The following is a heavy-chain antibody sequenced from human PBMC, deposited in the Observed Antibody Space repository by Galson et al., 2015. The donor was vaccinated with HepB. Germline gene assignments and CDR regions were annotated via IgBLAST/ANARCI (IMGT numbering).Heavy chain of an antibody. J-gene: IGHJ4*02. V-gene: IGHV1-69*04. CDR1: GGTFSSYT. CDR3: ARDRVIYDSSGYPRQHFDY. Sequence: SVKVSCKASGGTFSSYTISWVRRAPGQGLEWMGRIIPILGIANYAQKFQGRVTITADKSTSTAYMELSSLRSEDTAVYYCARDRVIYDSSGYPRQHFDYWGQGTLVTVSS. CDR2: IIPILGIA. D-gene: IGHD3-22*01.